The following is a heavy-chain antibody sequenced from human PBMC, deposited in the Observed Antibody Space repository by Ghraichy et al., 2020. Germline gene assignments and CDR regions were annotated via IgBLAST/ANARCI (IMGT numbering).Heavy chain of an antibody. CDR1: GGSISSYY. CDR3: ARDIGSYYFDY. V-gene: IGHV4-59*01. J-gene: IGHJ4*02. CDR2: IYYSGST. D-gene: IGHD3-10*01. Sequence: SQTLSLTCTISGGSISSYYWSWIRQPPGKGLEWIGYIYYSGSTNYNPSLKSRVTISVDTSKNQFSLKLSSVTAADTAVYYCARDIGSYYFDYWGQGTLVTVSS.